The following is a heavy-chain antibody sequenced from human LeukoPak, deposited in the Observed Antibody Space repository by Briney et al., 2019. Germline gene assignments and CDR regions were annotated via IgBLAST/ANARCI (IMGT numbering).Heavy chain of an antibody. D-gene: IGHD5-24*01. CDR1: GFTVSSNY. CDR3: AGTLRWLPFDY. CDR2: IYSGGST. J-gene: IGHJ4*02. V-gene: IGHV3-53*01. Sequence: GGSLRLSCAASGFTVSSNYMSWVRQAPGMGLEWVSVIYSGGSTYYADSVRGRFTISRDNSKNTLYLQMNSLRAEDTAVYYCAGTLRWLPFDYWGQGTLVTVSS.